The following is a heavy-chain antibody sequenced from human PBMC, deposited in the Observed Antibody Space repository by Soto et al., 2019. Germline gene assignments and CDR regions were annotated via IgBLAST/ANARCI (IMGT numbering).Heavy chain of an antibody. D-gene: IGHD2-15*01. J-gene: IGHJ6*02. CDR1: GFTFSSCW. CDR2: IKPDGSEI. V-gene: IGHV3-7*01. CDR3: AREGPPGFGCSGANCYSGSMDV. Sequence: PGGFLRLSCAASGFTFSSCWMTWVRQAPGKGLEWVAHIKPDGSEIAYVDSVKGRFTISRDNSKNTLYVQMNSLRGEDTAVYYCAREGPPGFGCSGANCYSGSMDVWGQGITVTVS.